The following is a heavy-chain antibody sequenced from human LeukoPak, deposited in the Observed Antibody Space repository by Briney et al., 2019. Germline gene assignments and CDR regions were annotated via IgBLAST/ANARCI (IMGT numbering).Heavy chain of an antibody. J-gene: IGHJ6*03. CDR2: ISGSGGST. V-gene: IGHV3-23*01. D-gene: IGHD2-2*02. Sequence: GGSLRLSCTVSRFTFGDYTMSWVRQAPGKGLEWVSAISGSGGSTYYADSVKGRFTISRDNSKNTLYLQMNSLRAEDTAVYYCAKVGDCSSTSCYSMVVYYYMDVWGKGTTVTVSS. CDR3: AKVGDCSSTSCYSMVVYYYMDV. CDR1: RFTFGDYT.